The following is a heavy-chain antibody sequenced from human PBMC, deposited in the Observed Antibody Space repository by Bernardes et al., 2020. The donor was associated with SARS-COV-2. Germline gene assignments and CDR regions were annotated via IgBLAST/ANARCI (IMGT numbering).Heavy chain of an antibody. CDR1: GDPLSSHH. V-gene: IGHV4-59*11. D-gene: IGHD1-26*01. CDR3: AALNSPGWAWFDP. CDR2: INYSGGT. Sequence: SETLSLTCTVSGDPLSSHHWSWIRQPPGKGLEWIGYINYSGGTNYKPSLKGRVTMSVDTSKNEYSLKLTSVTAADTAVYFCAALNSPGWAWFDPWGQGILVSVSS. J-gene: IGHJ5*02.